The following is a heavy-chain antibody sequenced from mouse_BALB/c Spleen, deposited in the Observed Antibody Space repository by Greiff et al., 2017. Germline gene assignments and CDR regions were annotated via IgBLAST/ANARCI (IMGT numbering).Heavy chain of an antibody. CDR1: GYTFTSYW. D-gene: IGHD1-1*02. J-gene: IGHJ3*01. CDR3: TVYYGQLRGAY. CDR2: IYPSDSYT. Sequence: VKLKQPGAELVRPGASVKLSCKASGYTFTSYWINWVKQRPGQGLEWIGNIYPSDSYTNYNQKFKDKATLTVDKSSSTAYMQLSSPTSEDSAVYYCTVYYGQLRGAYWGQGTLVTVSA. V-gene: IGHV1-69*02.